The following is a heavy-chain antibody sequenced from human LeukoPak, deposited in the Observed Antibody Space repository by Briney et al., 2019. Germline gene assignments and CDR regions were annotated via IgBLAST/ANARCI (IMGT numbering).Heavy chain of an antibody. CDR2: INHSGST. D-gene: IGHD1-7*01. Sequence: SETLSLTCAVYGGSFSGYYWSWIRQPPGKGLEWIGEINHSGSTNYNPSLKSRVTISVDTSKNQFSLNMSSVTAADTAVYYCARGGGDNWNFRAFDIWGQGTMVTVSS. CDR1: GGSFSGYY. V-gene: IGHV4-34*01. CDR3: ARGGGDNWNFRAFDI. J-gene: IGHJ3*02.